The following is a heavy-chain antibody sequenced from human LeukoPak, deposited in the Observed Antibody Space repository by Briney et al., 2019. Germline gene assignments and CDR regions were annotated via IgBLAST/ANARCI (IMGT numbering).Heavy chain of an antibody. D-gene: IGHD3-16*01. CDR2: INNSGGRT. CDR3: AKDMGEGGTYYLDY. J-gene: IGHJ4*02. V-gene: IGHV3-23*01. Sequence: GWSVRLSCAASGFTYISYAMAWVRQARGKGVDGVAGINNSGGRTNYADSVKGRFTISRDNNKNTLYLQMNSLRVEDTAIYDCAKDMGEGGTYYLDYWGQGTLVTVSS. CDR1: GFTYISYA.